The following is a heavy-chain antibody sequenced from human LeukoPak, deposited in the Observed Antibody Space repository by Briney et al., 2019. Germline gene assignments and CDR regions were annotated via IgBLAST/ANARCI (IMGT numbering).Heavy chain of an antibody. CDR3: AREPIVVVVAATSYYCYYGMDV. Sequence: PSETLSLTCTVSGGSISSGGYDWSWIRQHPGKGLEWIGYIYYSGSTYYNPSLKSRVTISVDTSKNQFSLKLSSVTAADTAVYYCAREPIVVVVAATSYYCYYGMDVWGKGTTVTVSS. D-gene: IGHD2-15*01. J-gene: IGHJ6*04. CDR2: IYYSGST. V-gene: IGHV4-31*03. CDR1: GGSISSGGYD.